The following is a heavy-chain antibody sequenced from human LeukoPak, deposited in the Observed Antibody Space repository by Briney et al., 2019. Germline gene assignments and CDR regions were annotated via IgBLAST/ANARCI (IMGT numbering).Heavy chain of an antibody. D-gene: IGHD4-23*01. CDR3: ARVLYGGNSAY. CDR1: GFTFSRYW. CDR2: INQDGSEK. Sequence: PGGSLRLSCAASGFTFSRYWMSWVRQAPGKGLEWVANINQDGSEKYYVDSVKGRFPISRDNAKNSLYLQMNSLRAEDTAVYYCARVLYGGNSAYWGQGTLVTVSS. J-gene: IGHJ4*02. V-gene: IGHV3-7*01.